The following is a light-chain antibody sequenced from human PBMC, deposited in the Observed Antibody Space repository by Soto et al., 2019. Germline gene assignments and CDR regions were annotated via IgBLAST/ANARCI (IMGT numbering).Light chain of an antibody. V-gene: IGKV3-15*01. CDR2: GVS. CDR1: QDVSSN. Sequence: EMVVTQSPATLSVSPGERATLSCRASQDVSSNLAWYQQRPGQAPRLLIYGVSTRDTGVPARFSGSASGTEFTLTISGLQSEDFAVYFCQQYNDWPRTFGQGTRLEI. J-gene: IGKJ5*01. CDR3: QQYNDWPRT.